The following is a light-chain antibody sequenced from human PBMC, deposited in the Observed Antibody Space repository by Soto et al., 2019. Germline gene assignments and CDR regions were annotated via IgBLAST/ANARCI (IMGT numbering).Light chain of an antibody. CDR2: EVS. V-gene: IGLV2-8*01. Sequence: QSVLTQPPSASGSPGQSVTISCTGTSSDVGGYNYVSWYQQHPGKAPKLMIYEVSERPSGVPDRFSGSKSRNTASLTVSGHQAEDEADYYCCSYAGSNFVIFGGGTQLTVL. CDR3: CSYAGSNFVI. CDR1: SSDVGGYNY. J-gene: IGLJ2*01.